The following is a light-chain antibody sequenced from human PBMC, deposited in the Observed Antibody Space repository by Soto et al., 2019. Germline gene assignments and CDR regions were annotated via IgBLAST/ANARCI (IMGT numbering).Light chain of an antibody. Sequence: QSALTQPRSVSGSPGQSVTISCTGTSSDVGGDNYVSWYQQHPGKAPKLMIYDVSKRPSGVPDRFSGSKSGNTASLTISGRQAEDEADYYCCSYAGSYTYVFGTGTKLTVL. CDR2: DVS. V-gene: IGLV2-11*01. J-gene: IGLJ1*01. CDR1: SSDVGGDNY. CDR3: CSYAGSYTYV.